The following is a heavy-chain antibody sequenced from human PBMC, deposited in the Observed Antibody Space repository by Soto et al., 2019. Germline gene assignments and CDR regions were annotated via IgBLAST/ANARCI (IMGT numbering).Heavy chain of an antibody. CDR1: GYTFTSYA. CDR3: ARKVYTSSRLPYFDS. CDR2: INAGNGNT. D-gene: IGHD6-13*01. V-gene: IGHV1-3*01. Sequence: ASVKVSCKASGYTFTSYAIHWVRQAPGQGLEWMAWINAGNGNTRYSQKIQGRVTVTRDTSASTVYMELFRLTSEDTAVYYCARKVYTSSRLPYFDSWGQGTLVTVSS. J-gene: IGHJ4*02.